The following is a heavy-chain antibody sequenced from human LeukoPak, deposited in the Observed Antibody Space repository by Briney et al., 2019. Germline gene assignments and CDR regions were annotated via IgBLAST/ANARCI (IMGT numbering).Heavy chain of an antibody. J-gene: IGHJ6*02. Sequence: SETLSLTCAVYGGSFSGYYWSWIRQPPGKGLEWIGEINHSGSTNYNPSLKSRVTISVDTSKNQFSLKLSSVTAADTAVYYCARDARVEMATIVNGMDVWGQGTTVTVSS. CDR1: GGSFSGYY. V-gene: IGHV4-34*01. CDR3: ARDARVEMATIVNGMDV. D-gene: IGHD5-24*01. CDR2: INHSGST.